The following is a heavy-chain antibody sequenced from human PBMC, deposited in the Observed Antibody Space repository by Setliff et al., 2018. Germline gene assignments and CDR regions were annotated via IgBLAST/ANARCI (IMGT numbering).Heavy chain of an antibody. J-gene: IGHJ6*03. D-gene: IGHD3-3*01. CDR2: IYTGGST. CDR1: GGSISSASYY. V-gene: IGHV4-61*09. Sequence: PSETLSLTCTASGGSISSASYYWGWIRQPAGKGLEWIGYIYTGGSTIYNPSLRSRVTISGDTSGNQFSLQLNSVTAADTAVYYCARVSGFLYMDVWGKGTTVTVSS. CDR3: ARVSGFLYMDV.